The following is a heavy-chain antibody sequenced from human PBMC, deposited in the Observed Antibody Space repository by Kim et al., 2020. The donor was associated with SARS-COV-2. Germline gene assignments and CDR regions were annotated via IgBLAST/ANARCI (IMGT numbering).Heavy chain of an antibody. D-gene: IGHD4-17*01. V-gene: IGHV1-3*01. CDR1: GYTFTSYA. J-gene: IGHJ4*02. CDR2: INAGNGNT. Sequence: ASVKVSCKASGYTFTSYAMHWVRQAPGQRLEWMGWINAGNGNTKYSQKFQGRVTITRDTSASTAYMELSSLRSEDTAVYYCARNRGYGGNSVSSYWGQGTLVTVSS. CDR3: ARNRGYGGNSVSSY.